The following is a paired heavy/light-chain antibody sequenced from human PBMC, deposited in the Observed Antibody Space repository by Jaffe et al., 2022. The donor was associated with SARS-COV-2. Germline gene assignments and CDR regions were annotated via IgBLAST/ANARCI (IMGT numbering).Light chain of an antibody. CDR3: QQTYITQS. CDR2: AAS. CDR1: QNIRFY. V-gene: IGKV1-39*01. J-gene: IGKJ1*01. Sequence: DIQMTQSPSSLSASVGDRVTITCRAGQNIRFYLNWYQQKPGKAPKLLIYAASDLQSGVPSRFSGSGSGTDFTLTINSLQPEDFATYYCQQTYITQSFGQGTKVEIK.
Heavy chain of an antibody. D-gene: IGHD2-21*01. CDR2: IKSKVDGGAA. CDR3: TTTILRPEDSNYYYYAMGV. Sequence: EVQLVESGGGLVKPGESLRLSCAASGLIFTKAWMSWVRQAPGKGLEWVGRIKSKVDGGAADYGSPIKGRFSISRDDSQNTLYLQMNSLKPEDTAVYYCTTTILRPEDSNYYYYAMGVWGRGTTVTVSS. J-gene: IGHJ6*02. CDR1: GLIFTKAW. V-gene: IGHV3-15*01.